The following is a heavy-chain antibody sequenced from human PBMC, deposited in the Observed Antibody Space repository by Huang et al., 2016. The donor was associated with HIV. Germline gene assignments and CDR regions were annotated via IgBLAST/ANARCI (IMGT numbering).Heavy chain of an antibody. V-gene: IGHV1-8*01. CDR2: MNPNSGNT. J-gene: IGHJ4*02. D-gene: IGHD6-6*01. CDR3: VRGWYIAALPYFDY. Sequence: QVQLVQSGAEVRKPGASVKVSCEAFGYSFASYDINWVRQAAGHGLEWMGWMNPNSGNTGYSQKFQGRVTMTRNTSISTAYMELSSLRSEDTAKYFCVRGWYIAALPYFDYWGQGTLVTVSS. CDR1: GYSFASYD.